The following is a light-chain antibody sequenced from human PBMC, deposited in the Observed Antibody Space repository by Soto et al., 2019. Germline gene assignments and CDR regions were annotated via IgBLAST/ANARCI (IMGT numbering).Light chain of an antibody. Sequence: IQMTQSPSSVSASVGDTVTITCRASQGIGSWLAWYHQIPGKAPKLLIYSASSLQSGTPSRFTGRGSGAALTLTITTLQPEDVGGYPCQQGRSFSLTFGGGTKVEIK. J-gene: IGKJ4*01. CDR2: SAS. V-gene: IGKV1-12*01. CDR3: QQGRSFSLT. CDR1: QGIGSW.